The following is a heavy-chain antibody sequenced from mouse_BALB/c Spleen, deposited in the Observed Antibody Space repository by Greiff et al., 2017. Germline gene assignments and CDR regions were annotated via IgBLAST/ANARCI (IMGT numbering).Heavy chain of an antibody. J-gene: IGHJ1*01. CDR3: ASTVVAYWYFDV. CDR1: GYTFTDYW. Sequence: VKLQQPGAELVMPGASVKMSCKASGYTFTDYWMHWVKQRPGQGLEWIGAIDTSDSYTSYNQKFKGKATLTVDESSSTAYMQLSSLTSEDSAVYYCASTVVAYWYFDVWGAGTTVTVSS. V-gene: IGHV1-69*01. D-gene: IGHD1-1*01. CDR2: IDTSDSYT.